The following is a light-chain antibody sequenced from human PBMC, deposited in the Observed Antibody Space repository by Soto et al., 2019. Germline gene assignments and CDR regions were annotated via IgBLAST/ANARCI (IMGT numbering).Light chain of an antibody. CDR2: AAS. CDR1: QSISNW. V-gene: IGKV1-12*01. J-gene: IGKJ4*01. Sequence: DIQVTQSTSTLSACLRYRVTITCRASQSISNWLAWYQQTPGKAPKLLIYAASSLQSGVPSRFSGSGSGTDFTLTISSLQPEDSATYYCQQAGSFGGGTKVDIK. CDR3: QQAGS.